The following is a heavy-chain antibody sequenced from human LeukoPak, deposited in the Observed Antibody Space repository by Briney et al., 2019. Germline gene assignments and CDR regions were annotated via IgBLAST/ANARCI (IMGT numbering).Heavy chain of an antibody. CDR2: ISGSGGST. D-gene: IGHD6-19*01. CDR1: GLTFSNYA. Sequence: GGSLRLSCAASGLTFSNYAMSWVRQAPGKGLEWVSGISGSGGSTYYADSVKGRFTISRDNSKNTLYLRMNSLRAEDTAVYYCARVQSSGVAVDTFDIWGQGTMVTVSS. V-gene: IGHV3-23*01. CDR3: ARVQSSGVAVDTFDI. J-gene: IGHJ3*02.